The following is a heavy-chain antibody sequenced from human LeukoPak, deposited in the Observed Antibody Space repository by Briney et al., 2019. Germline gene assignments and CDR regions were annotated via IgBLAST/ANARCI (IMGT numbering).Heavy chain of an antibody. Sequence: SETLSLTCAVYGGSFSGYYWSWIRQPPGKGLEWIGEINHSGSTNYNPSLKSRVTISVDTSKNQFSLKLSSVTAADTAVYYCARAPYYDFWSSYPTKLRAIWFDPWGQGTLVTVSS. V-gene: IGHV4-34*01. D-gene: IGHD3-3*01. CDR3: ARAPYYDFWSSYPTKLRAIWFDP. CDR2: INHSGST. CDR1: GGSFSGYY. J-gene: IGHJ5*02.